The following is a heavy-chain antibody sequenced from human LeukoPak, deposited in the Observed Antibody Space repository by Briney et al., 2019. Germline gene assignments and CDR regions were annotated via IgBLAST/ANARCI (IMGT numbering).Heavy chain of an antibody. CDR2: INHSGST. J-gene: IGHJ4*02. CDR3: ARTLKWFGDYKGYFDY. D-gene: IGHD3-10*01. V-gene: IGHV4-34*01. CDR1: GGSFSGYY. Sequence: PSETLSLTCAVYGGSFSGYYWSWIRQPPGKGLEWIGEINHSGSTNYNPSLKSRVTISVDTSKNQFSLKLSSVTAGDTAVYYCARTLKWFGDYKGYFDYWGQGTLVTVSS.